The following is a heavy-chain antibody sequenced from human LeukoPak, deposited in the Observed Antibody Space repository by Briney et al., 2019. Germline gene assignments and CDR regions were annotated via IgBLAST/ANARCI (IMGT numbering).Heavy chain of an antibody. CDR3: ARAPYYYGSGSYS. CDR1: GGSFSGYY. J-gene: IGHJ4*02. D-gene: IGHD3-10*01. Sequence: PSETLSLTCAVYGGSFSGYYWSWTRQPPGKGLEWIGEINHSGSTNYNPSLKSRVTISVDTSKNQFSLKLSSVTAADTAVYYCARAPYYYGSGSYSWGQGTLVTVSS. V-gene: IGHV4-34*01. CDR2: INHSGST.